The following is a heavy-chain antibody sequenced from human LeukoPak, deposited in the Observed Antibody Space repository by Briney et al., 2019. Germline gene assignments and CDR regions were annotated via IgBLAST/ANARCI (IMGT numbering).Heavy chain of an antibody. J-gene: IGHJ4*02. Sequence: ASVKVSCKASGYTFTGYYMHWVRQAPGQGLEWMGWINPNSGGTNYAQKLQGRVTMTTDTSTSTAYMELRSLRSDDTAVYYCARETYYYDSSGYSDPDYWGQGTLVTVSS. D-gene: IGHD3-22*01. CDR2: INPNSGGT. V-gene: IGHV1-2*02. CDR3: ARETYYYDSSGYSDPDY. CDR1: GYTFTGYY.